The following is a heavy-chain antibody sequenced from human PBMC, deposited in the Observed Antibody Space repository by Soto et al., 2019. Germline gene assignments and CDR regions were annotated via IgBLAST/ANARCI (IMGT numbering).Heavy chain of an antibody. CDR2: INPNSGGT. V-gene: IGHV1-2*04. Sequence: ASVKVSCKSSGYTFTGYYMHWARQAPGQGLEWMGWINPNSGGTNYAQKFQGWVTMTRDTSISTAYMELSRLRSDDTAVYYCATQRSEWELSFDYWGQGTLVTVSS. CDR3: ATQRSEWELSFDY. D-gene: IGHD1-26*01. CDR1: GYTFTGYY. J-gene: IGHJ4*02.